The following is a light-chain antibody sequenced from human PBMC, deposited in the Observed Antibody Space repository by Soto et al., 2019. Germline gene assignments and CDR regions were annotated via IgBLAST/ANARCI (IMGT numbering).Light chain of an antibody. CDR3: QQYNNWPPIT. CDR1: QSVSSSY. V-gene: IGKV3-15*01. CDR2: GAS. J-gene: IGKJ5*01. Sequence: EILLTQSPATLSLSTGERAPLSCRAIQSVSSSYLAWYQQKPGQAPRLLIYGASTRATGIPARFSGSGSGTEFTLTISSLQSEDFAVYYCQQYNNWPPITFGQGTRLEIK.